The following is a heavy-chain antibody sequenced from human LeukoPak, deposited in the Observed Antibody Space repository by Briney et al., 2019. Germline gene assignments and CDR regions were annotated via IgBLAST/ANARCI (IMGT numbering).Heavy chain of an antibody. J-gene: IGHJ4*02. D-gene: IGHD3-9*01. Sequence: GASVKVSCKASGYTFTSYYMHWVRQAPGQGLEWMGIINPSGGSTSYAQKFQGRVTMTRDTSTSTVYMELSSLRSEDTAVYYCARGGLRYFDWSTLRDPPRIDYWGQGTLVTVSS. V-gene: IGHV1-46*01. CDR2: INPSGGST. CDR3: ARGGLRYFDWSTLRDPPRIDY. CDR1: GYTFTSYY.